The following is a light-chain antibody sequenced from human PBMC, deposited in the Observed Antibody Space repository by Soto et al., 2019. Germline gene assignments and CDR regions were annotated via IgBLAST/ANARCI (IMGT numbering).Light chain of an antibody. CDR1: QSISSW. CDR2: DAS. Sequence: DIQMTQSPSTLSATVGDRVTITCRASQSISSWLAWYQQKPGKAPKLLIYDASSLESGVPSRFSGSGSGTEFTLTISSLQPDDFATYYCQQYNSYPGPFGQRSKVDIK. CDR3: QQYNSYPGP. V-gene: IGKV1-5*01. J-gene: IGKJ1*01.